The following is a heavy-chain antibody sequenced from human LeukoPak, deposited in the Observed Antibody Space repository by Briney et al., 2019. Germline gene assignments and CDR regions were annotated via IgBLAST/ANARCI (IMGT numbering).Heavy chain of an antibody. CDR1: GFTFSDYY. V-gene: IGHV3-11*04. CDR3: ARDCPTRSCTITSCY. J-gene: IGHJ4*02. CDR2: ISSSGSTI. Sequence: GGSLRLSCAASGFTFSDYYMSWIRQAPGKGLEWVSYISSSGSTIYYADSVKGRFTISRDNAKNTLYLQMNSLRAGDTAVYYCARDCPTRSCTITSCYWGQGTLVTVSS. D-gene: IGHD2-2*01.